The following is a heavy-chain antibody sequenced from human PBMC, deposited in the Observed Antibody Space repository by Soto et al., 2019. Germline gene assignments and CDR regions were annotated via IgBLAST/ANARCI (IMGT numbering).Heavy chain of an antibody. CDR3: PSHPTTSGAHRWGCNHFDS. CDR1: GFSSSISP. D-gene: IGHD7-27*01. CDR2: ISYDGTNK. Sequence: PRLSCAASGFSSSISPMHWVRQAPGKGPEWVALISYDGTNKFYADSVMGRFTISRYNSKSTLYLQVDSLRHEDAAVYSCPSHPTTSGAHRWGCNHFDSRRQGPLVTASS. V-gene: IGHV3-30-3*01. J-gene: IGHJ5*01.